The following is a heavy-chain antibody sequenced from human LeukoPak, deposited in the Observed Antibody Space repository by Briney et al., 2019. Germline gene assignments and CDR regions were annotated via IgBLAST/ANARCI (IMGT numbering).Heavy chain of an antibody. V-gene: IGHV4-34*01. Sequence: SETLSLTCAVYGGSFSGYYWSWIRQPPGKGLEWIGEINHSGSTNYNPSLKSRVTISVETSKNQFSLKLSSVTDADTAVYYCAREDPQTTVPEGLDVWGQGTTVTVSS. J-gene: IGHJ6*02. D-gene: IGHD4-17*01. CDR3: AREDPQTTVPEGLDV. CDR2: INHSGST. CDR1: GGSFSGYY.